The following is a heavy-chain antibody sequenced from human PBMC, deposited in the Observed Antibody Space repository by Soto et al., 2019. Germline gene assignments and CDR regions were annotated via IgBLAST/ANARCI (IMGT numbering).Heavy chain of an antibody. D-gene: IGHD2-15*01. V-gene: IGHV1-69*13. CDR2: IIPIFGTA. CDR1: GGTFSSYA. J-gene: IGHJ4*02. Sequence: SVKVSCKASGGTFSSYAISWVRQAPGQGLEWMGGIIPIFGTANYAQKFQGRVTITADESTSTAYMELSSLRSEDTAVYYCAILRRWHTDFDYWGQGTLVTVSS. CDR3: AILRRWHTDFDY.